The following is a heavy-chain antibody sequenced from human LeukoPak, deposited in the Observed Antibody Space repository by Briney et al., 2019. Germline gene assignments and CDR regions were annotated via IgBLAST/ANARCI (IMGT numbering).Heavy chain of an antibody. CDR3: ARVVGQGIAMPSRDYFDY. CDR1: GYTFTGYY. J-gene: IGHJ4*02. D-gene: IGHD6-13*01. CDR2: INPNNGDT. Sequence: GASVKVSCKASGYTFTGYYMHWVRQAPGQGLEWMGWINPNNGDTNYAQKFQGRVTMTRDTSITTAYMELSRLTSDGTAVYYCARVVGQGIAMPSRDYFDYWGQGTLVIVSS. V-gene: IGHV1-2*02.